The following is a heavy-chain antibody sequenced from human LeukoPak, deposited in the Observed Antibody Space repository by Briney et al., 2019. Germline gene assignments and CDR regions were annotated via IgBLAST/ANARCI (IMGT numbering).Heavy chain of an antibody. CDR2: INTDGSEK. CDR1: GFTFRNYW. V-gene: IGHV3-7*01. Sequence: GGSPRLSCAASGFTFRNYWMSWVRQAPGKGLEWVANINTDGSEKYYVDSVKGRFTISRDNAKNSLCLQMGSLRAEDTAVYYCVRIPNSANFPNWFDPWGQGTLVTVSS. CDR3: VRIPNSANFPNWFDP. D-gene: IGHD4/OR15-4a*01. J-gene: IGHJ5*02.